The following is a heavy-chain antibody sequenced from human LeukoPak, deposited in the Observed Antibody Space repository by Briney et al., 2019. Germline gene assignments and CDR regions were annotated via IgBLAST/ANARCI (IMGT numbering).Heavy chain of an antibody. Sequence: PGGSLRLSCAASGFAFSSYAMSWVRQAPGKGLEWVSAISGSGGGTYYADSVKGRFTISRDNSNNTLYLQVNSLRAEDTALYYCAKDSPLSDDYGGRRGQGTLVTVSS. CDR1: GFAFSSYA. J-gene: IGHJ4*02. CDR2: ISGSGGGT. D-gene: IGHD4-23*01. CDR3: AKDSPLSDDYGGR. V-gene: IGHV3-23*01.